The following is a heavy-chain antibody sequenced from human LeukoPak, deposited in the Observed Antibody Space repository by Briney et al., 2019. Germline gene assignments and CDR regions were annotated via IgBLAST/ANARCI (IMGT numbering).Heavy chain of an antibody. V-gene: IGHV3-15*01. D-gene: IGHD3-3*01. Sequence: PGGSLRLSCAASGFTFSNAWMSWVRQASGKGLEWVGRIKSKTDGGTTDYAAPVKGRFTIPRDDSKNTLYLQMNSLKTEDTAVYYCTTGAPGITIFGVANDAFDIWGQGTMVTVSS. CDR1: GFTFSNAW. CDR2: IKSKTDGGTT. CDR3: TTGAPGITIFGVANDAFDI. J-gene: IGHJ3*02.